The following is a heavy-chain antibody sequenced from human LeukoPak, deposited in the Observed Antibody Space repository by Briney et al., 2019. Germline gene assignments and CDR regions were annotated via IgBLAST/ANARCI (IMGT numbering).Heavy chain of an antibody. CDR2: IYTNGST. Sequence: SHTLSLTYTVSGGSISSGSYYWSWIRQPAGKGLEWIGRIYTNGSTNYNPSLKSRVNISVDTSKNLFSLKLSSVTAADTVVYYCARDYGGAVADWGQGTVVSVFS. J-gene: IGHJ4*02. D-gene: IGHD6-19*01. V-gene: IGHV4-61*02. CDR1: GGSISSGSYY. CDR3: ARDYGGAVAD.